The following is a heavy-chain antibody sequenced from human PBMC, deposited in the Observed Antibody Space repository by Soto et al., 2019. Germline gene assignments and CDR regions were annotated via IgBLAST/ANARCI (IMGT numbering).Heavy chain of an antibody. CDR1: GFTFSTYG. Sequence: GGSLRLSCATSGFTFSTYGMHWVRQAPGKGLEWVAVISFDGSNKYYADSVKGRFTISRDNSKNTLFLQMNRLRSEDTAVYYCTKAPSLEDYYGMDVWGQGTTVTVSS. V-gene: IGHV3-30*18. CDR2: ISFDGSNK. CDR3: TKAPSLEDYYGMDV. J-gene: IGHJ6*02.